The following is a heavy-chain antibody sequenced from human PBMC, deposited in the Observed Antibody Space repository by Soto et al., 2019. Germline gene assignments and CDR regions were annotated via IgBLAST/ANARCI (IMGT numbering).Heavy chain of an antibody. J-gene: IGHJ4*03. CDR3: AGGSKVTGSHYYPTDF. D-gene: IGHD3-10*01. CDR2: IDCGNGDT. CDR1: GSSFKTLT. Sequence: QVQFVQSGAEVKRPGASVTVSCKTSGSSFKTLTIYWVRQVPGQRFEWLGWIDCGNGDTHYSEKLGAGAPFPVDVSANRGYRGLGWLGSEDSATYYWAGGSKVTGSHYYPTDFGARGPRVPVS. V-gene: IGHV1-3*01.